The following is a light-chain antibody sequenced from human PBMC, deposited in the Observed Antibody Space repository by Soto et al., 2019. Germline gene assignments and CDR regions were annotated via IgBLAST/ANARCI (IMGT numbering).Light chain of an antibody. CDR3: QQYGGSAPWT. CDR2: GAS. Sequence: ESVLTQPPAPLSVSPGDRVTLSCSASQTVNNNYLAWYQQKPGQAPRLLIYGASTPATGTPARFSGSGSGTDFTLTVSRLEPEDFAVYYCQQYGGSAPWTFGPGTKVDIK. J-gene: IGKJ1*01. V-gene: IGKV3-20*01. CDR1: QTVNNNY.